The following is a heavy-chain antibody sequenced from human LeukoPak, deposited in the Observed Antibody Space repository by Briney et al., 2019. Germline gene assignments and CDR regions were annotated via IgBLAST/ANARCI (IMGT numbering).Heavy chain of an antibody. CDR2: INPNSGGT. J-gene: IGHJ4*02. CDR3: ARDDDRYCSGGSCYSGVGDY. Sequence: ASVKVSCTASGYTFTGYYMHWVRQAPGQGLEWMGWINPNSGGTNYAQKFQGRVTMTRDTSISTAYMELSRLRSDDTAVYYCARDDDRYCSGGSCYSGVGDYWGQGTLVTVSS. D-gene: IGHD2-15*01. CDR1: GYTFTGYY. V-gene: IGHV1-2*02.